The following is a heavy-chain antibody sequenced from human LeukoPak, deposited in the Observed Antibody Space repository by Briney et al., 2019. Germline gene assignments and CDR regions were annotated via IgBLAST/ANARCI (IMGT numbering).Heavy chain of an antibody. D-gene: IGHD3-22*01. J-gene: IGHJ4*02. CDR1: GYTFTSYG. V-gene: IGHV1-18*01. Sequence: ASVKVSCKASGYTFTSYGISWVRQAPGQGLEWMGWISAYNGNTNYAQKLQGRVTMTTDTSTSTAYMELSSLRSEDTAVYYCAAVIRSSGYYNFDYWGQGTLVTVSS. CDR3: AAVIRSSGYYNFDY. CDR2: ISAYNGNT.